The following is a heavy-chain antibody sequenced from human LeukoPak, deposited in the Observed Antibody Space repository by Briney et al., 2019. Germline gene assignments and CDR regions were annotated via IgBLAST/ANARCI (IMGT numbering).Heavy chain of an antibody. CDR3: ARGKDIVATSYFDY. CDR2: ISDDGSNK. J-gene: IGHJ4*02. Sequence: GGSLRLSCAASGFTFSSYAMHWVRQAPGKGLEWVAVISDDGSNKYYADSVKGRFTISRDNSKNTLYLQMNSLRAEDTAVNYCARGKDIVATSYFDYWGQGTLVTVSS. CDR1: GFTFSSYA. D-gene: IGHD5-12*01. V-gene: IGHV3-30-3*01.